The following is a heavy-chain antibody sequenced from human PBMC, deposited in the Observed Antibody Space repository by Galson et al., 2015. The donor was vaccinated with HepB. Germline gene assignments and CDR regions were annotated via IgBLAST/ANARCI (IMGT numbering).Heavy chain of an antibody. CDR2: IIPILGIA. Sequence: SVKVSCKASGGTFSSYAISWVRQAPGQGLEWMGRIIPILGIANYAQKFQGRVTITADKSTSTAYMELSSLRSEDTAVYYCARDDPGYSSSWYRPMDVWGQGTTVTVSS. CDR3: ARDDPGYSSSWYRPMDV. D-gene: IGHD6-13*01. V-gene: IGHV1-69*04. J-gene: IGHJ6*02. CDR1: GGTFSSYA.